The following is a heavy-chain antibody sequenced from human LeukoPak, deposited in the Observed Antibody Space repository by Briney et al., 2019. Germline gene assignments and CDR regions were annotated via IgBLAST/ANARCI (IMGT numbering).Heavy chain of an antibody. J-gene: IGHJ4*02. D-gene: IGHD3-22*01. CDR2: ISSSSSYI. Sequence: PGGSLRLSCAASGFTFSSYSMKGGSQAPGKGREGGSSISSSSSYIYYADAVKGRFTISRDNAKTSLYLQMNSLRAEDTAVYYCAYSSGYSYFDYWGPGTLVTVSS. CDR3: AYSSGYSYFDY. CDR1: GFTFSSYS. V-gene: IGHV3-21*01.